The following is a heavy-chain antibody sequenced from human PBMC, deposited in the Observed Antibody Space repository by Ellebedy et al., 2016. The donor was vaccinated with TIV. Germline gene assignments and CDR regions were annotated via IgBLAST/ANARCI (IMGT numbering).Heavy chain of an antibody. D-gene: IGHD2-8*01. V-gene: IGHV7-4-1*02. Sequence: AASVTVSCKASGYTFTNYAMNWVRQAPGQGLEWMGWINTNTGNPAYAQGFTGRFVFSLDTSVSTAYLQISSLKAEDTAVYYCARGRSLVQMVYAFDPWGQGTLVTVSS. CDR3: ARGRSLVQMVYAFDP. CDR1: GYTFTNYA. J-gene: IGHJ5*02. CDR2: INTNTGNP.